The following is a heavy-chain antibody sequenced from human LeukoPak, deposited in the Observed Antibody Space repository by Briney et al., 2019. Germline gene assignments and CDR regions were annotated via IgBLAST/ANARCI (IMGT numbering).Heavy chain of an antibody. CDR1: GGTFSSYA. CDR3: ARGAPDCSGGSCYRRDYYYYMDV. CDR2: IIPIFGTA. V-gene: IGHV1-69*05. Sequence: SVTVSCKASGGTFSSYAISWVRQAPGQGLEWMGGIIPIFGTANYAQKFQGRVTITTDESTSTAYMELSRLRSEDTGVYYCARGAPDCSGGSCYRRDYYYYMDVWGKGTTVTVSS. D-gene: IGHD2-15*01. J-gene: IGHJ6*03.